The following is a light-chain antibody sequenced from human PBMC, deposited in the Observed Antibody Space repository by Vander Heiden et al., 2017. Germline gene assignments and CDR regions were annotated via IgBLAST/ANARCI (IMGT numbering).Light chain of an antibody. Sequence: SSHLTPPPPVSASPVPTARITCAGDALPKQYAYWYQQKPGQAPVLVIYKDSERPSGIPERFSGSSSGTTVTLTISGVQEEDEADYYCQSADSSGNYVVFGGGTKLTVL. CDR3: QSADSSGNYVV. CDR1: ALPKQY. CDR2: KDS. J-gene: IGLJ2*01. V-gene: IGLV3-25*03.